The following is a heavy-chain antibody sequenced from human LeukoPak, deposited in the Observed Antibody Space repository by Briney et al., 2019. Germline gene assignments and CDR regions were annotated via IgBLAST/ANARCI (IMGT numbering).Heavy chain of an antibody. CDR3: ARGRGSLVSAPGEGRLFDY. CDR2: ICVSSSYV. Sequence: GGSLRLSCTASGLSSSTHTMKWVCDAPGKGLWRGSSICVSSSYVFYADLVKGRFTVFRDNAKNSLYLQVNSLRGEDSAVYYCARGRGSLVSAPGEGRLFDYWGQGSLGIVSS. D-gene: IGHD5/OR15-5a*01. CDR1: GLSSSTHT. J-gene: IGHJ4*02. V-gene: IGHV3-21*01.